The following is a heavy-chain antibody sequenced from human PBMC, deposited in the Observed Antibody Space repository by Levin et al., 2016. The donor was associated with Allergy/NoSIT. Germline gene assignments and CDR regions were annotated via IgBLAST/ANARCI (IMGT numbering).Heavy chain of an antibody. CDR3: ARGRYGSGIIWGY. J-gene: IGHJ4*02. Sequence: WVRQAPGQGLEWMGWINPNSGGTNYAQKFQGRVTMTRDTSISTAYMELSRLRSDDTAVYYCARGRYGSGIIWGYWGQGTLVTVSS. V-gene: IGHV1-2*02. D-gene: IGHD3-10*01. CDR2: INPNSGGT.